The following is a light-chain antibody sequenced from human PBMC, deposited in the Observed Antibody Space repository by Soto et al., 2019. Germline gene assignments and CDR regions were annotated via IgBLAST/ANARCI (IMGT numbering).Light chain of an antibody. CDR1: QSISSW. CDR3: QQYNSYLRT. CDR2: DAS. V-gene: IGKV1-5*01. J-gene: IGKJ1*01. Sequence: DIQMTQSPSTLSASVGDRVTITCRASQSISSWLAWYQQKPGKAPKLLIYDASSLESGVPPRFSGSGSGTEFTLTISSLQPDDFATYYCQQYNSYLRTFGQGTKV.